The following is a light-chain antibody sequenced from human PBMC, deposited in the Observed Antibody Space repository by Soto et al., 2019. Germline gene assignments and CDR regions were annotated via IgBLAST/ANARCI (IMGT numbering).Light chain of an antibody. V-gene: IGLV2-14*01. CDR1: SSDVGSYNY. CDR3: TSYTSSTTL. Sequence: QSVLTQPASVSGSPGQSITISCTGTSSDVGSYNYVSWYQQHPGKAPKLMIYEVTDPPSGISSRFAGSKSGNTASLTISGPPIEDEDYYCSTSYTSSTTLFGTGTKLTVL. CDR2: EVT. J-gene: IGLJ1*01.